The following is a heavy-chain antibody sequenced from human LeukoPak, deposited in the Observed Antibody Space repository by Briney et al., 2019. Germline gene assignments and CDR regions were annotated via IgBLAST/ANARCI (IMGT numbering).Heavy chain of an antibody. V-gene: IGHV4-61*01. CDR3: ARALGPYYFDY. J-gene: IGHJ4*02. D-gene: IGHD3-16*01. CDR2: IYYSGST. Sequence: SETLSLTCTVSGGSVSSGSYYWSWLRQPPGKGLEWIGYIYYSGSTNYNPSLKSRVTISVDTSKNQFSLKLSSVTAADTAVYYCARALGPYYFDYWGQGTLVTVSS. CDR1: GGSVSSGSYY.